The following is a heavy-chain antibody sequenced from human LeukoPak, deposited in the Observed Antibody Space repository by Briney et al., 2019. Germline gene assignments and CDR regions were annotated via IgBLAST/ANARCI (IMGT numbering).Heavy chain of an antibody. V-gene: IGHV3-15*01. CDR3: SRNADHDW. CDR1: GFTFSNAW. CDR2: IKRQTEGWTT. D-gene: IGHD1-14*01. Sequence: PGGSLRLSCAASGFTFSNAWMNWVRQTPGKGLEWVARIKRQTEGWTTDYAAPVKGRFTISRNDSKSTLYLQITSLETEDTAVYYCSRNADHDWWGQGTLVTVSS. J-gene: IGHJ4*02.